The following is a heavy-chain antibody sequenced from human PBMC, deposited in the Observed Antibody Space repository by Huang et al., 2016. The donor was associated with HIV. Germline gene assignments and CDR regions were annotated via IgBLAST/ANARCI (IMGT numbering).Heavy chain of an antibody. V-gene: IGHV4-39*01. CDR2: IDYSGAT. J-gene: IGHJ3*02. CDR1: GGPISNSSHY. D-gene: IGHD2-8*02. Sequence: QLQLQESGPGLVKPSETLSLTCTVSGGPISNSSHYWGWIRQPPGKGLEWIGGIDYSGATNHNPSLKSRVTMSVDASKSQISLNLISVTAADTALYYCVGYCTGGTCFEAFDIWGQGTRVTVSS. CDR3: VGYCTGGTCFEAFDI.